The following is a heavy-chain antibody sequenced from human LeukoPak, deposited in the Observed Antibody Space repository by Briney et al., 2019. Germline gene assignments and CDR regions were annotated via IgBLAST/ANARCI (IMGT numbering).Heavy chain of an antibody. D-gene: IGHD3-10*01. J-gene: IGHJ5*02. Sequence: ASVKVSCKASGYTFTSYAMHWVRQAPGQRLEWMGWINAGNGNTKYSQKFQGRVTITRDTSASTAYMELSSLRSEDTAVYYCARDGFYYCGWGGLDDGFAPWGRGTLVTAS. CDR3: ARDGFYYCGWGGLDDGFAP. CDR1: GYTFTSYA. V-gene: IGHV1-3*01. CDR2: INAGNGNT.